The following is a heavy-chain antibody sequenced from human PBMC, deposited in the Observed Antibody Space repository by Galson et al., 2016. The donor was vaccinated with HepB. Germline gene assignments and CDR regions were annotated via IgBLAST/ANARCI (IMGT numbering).Heavy chain of an antibody. D-gene: IGHD2-2*01. CDR1: GFPFSSYS. Sequence: SLRLSCAASGFPFSSYSMNWVRQAPGKGLEWVSSISGSYYTNYADSVKGRFTISRDNAKNSVYLQMNVLRADDTAVYYCARGPYQPLPYYYMDVWGEGTTVTVSS. J-gene: IGHJ6*03. V-gene: IGHV3-21*01. CDR2: ISGSYYT. CDR3: ARGPYQPLPYYYMDV.